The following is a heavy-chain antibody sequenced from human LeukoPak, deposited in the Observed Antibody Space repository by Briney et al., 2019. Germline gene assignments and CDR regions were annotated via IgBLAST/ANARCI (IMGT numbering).Heavy chain of an antibody. CDR1: GGSFTTYY. J-gene: IGHJ4*02. D-gene: IGHD3-10*01. Sequence: SETLSLTCTVSGGSFTTYYWSWIRQPAGKGLEWIGRIYTSGSTNYNPSLKSRVTISVDTSKNQFSLKLSSVTAADTAVYYCARDLGDGSGSYYNVGYWGQGTLVTVSS. CDR3: ARDLGDGSGSYYNVGY. CDR2: IYTSGST. V-gene: IGHV4-4*07.